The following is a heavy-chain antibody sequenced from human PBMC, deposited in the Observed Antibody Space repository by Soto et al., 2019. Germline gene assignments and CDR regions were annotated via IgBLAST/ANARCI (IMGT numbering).Heavy chain of an antibody. CDR2: IIPIFGTA. CDR3: AGNTYYYDSSGYSERY. Sequence: QVQLVQSGAEVKKPGSSVKVSCKASGGTFSSYAISWLRQAPGQGLEWMGGIIPIFGTANYAQKFQGRVTITADESASTAYMELSSLRSEDTAVYYCAGNTYYYDSSGYSERYWGQGTLVTVSS. J-gene: IGHJ4*02. D-gene: IGHD3-22*01. CDR1: GGTFSSYA. V-gene: IGHV1-69*12.